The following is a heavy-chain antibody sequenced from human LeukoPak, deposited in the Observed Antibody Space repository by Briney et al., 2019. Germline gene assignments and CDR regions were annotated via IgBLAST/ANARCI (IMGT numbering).Heavy chain of an antibody. V-gene: IGHV4-39*02. CDR1: GGSISSSSYY. D-gene: IGHD6-19*01. CDR2: IYYSGST. CDR3: AREGIAGAGVFDY. J-gene: IGHJ4*02. Sequence: KTSETLSLTCTVSGGSISSSSYYWGWIRQPPGKGLERIGSIYYSGSTYYNPSLKSRVTISVDTSKNQFSLKLSSVTAADTAVYYCAREGIAGAGVFDYGSQGTLVTVSS.